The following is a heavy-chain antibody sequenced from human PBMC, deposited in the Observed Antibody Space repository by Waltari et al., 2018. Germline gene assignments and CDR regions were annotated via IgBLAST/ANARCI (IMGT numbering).Heavy chain of an antibody. J-gene: IGHJ6*02. Sequence: QVQLVQSGAEVKKPGSSVKVSCKASGGTFSSYAISWVRQAPGQGLEWMGGIIPIFGTANYAQKFQGRVTITADESTSTAYMELSSLRSEDTAVYYCARYGSGSYRPYYYYGMDVWGQGTTVIVSS. CDR1: GGTFSSYA. D-gene: IGHD3-10*01. CDR2: IIPIFGTA. CDR3: ARYGSGSYRPYYYYGMDV. V-gene: IGHV1-69*01.